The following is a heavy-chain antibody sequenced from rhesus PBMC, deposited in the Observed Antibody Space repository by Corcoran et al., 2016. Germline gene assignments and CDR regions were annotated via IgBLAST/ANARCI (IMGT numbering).Heavy chain of an antibody. V-gene: IGHV4-147*01. D-gene: IGHD3-34*01. J-gene: IGHJ4*01. Sequence: QVQLQESGPGVVKPSETLSLTCAVSGGSISSSWWGWIRQPPGKGLEWIGQIYGGCGSTSYNTCRKSRGTISSDTSKNQFSLKLSSVTAADTAVYYCAKGGDYYSVDYWGQGVLVTVSS. CDR3: AKGGDYYSVDY. CDR2: IYGGCGST. CDR1: GGSISSSW.